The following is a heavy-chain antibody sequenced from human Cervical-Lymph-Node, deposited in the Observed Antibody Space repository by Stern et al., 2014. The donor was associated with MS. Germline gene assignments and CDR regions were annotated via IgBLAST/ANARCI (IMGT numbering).Heavy chain of an antibody. CDR3: ARDHFTTSLDV. D-gene: IGHD2-2*01. V-gene: IGHV4-31*03. CDR2: IYYSGTT. CDR1: GGSISSDNYY. J-gene: IGHJ6*02. Sequence: VQLVQSGPGLVKPSQTLSLTCTVSGGSISSDNYYWTWIRQHPGQGLEWIVHIYYSGTTYYNPSLKSRVSITVDTSKNLFSLRLSSVTAADTAVYYCARDHFTTSLDVWGHGTTVTVSS.